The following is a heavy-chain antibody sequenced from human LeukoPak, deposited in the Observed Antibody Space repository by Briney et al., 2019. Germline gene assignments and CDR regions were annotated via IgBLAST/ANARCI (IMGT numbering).Heavy chain of an antibody. Sequence: GGSLRLSCAVSGFTFSSYAMHWVRQAPGKGLEYVSAISSNVGSTFYANSAKGRFTISRDNSKNTLYLQMGSLRAEDMAVYYCARVDPMNDAFDIWGQGTMVTVSS. CDR2: ISSNVGST. J-gene: IGHJ3*02. D-gene: IGHD2-2*03. V-gene: IGHV3-64*01. CDR1: GFTFSSYA. CDR3: ARVDPMNDAFDI.